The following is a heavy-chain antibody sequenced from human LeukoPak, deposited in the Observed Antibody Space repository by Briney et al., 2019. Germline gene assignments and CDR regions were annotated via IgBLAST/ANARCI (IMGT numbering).Heavy chain of an antibody. CDR2: ISGVGDST. J-gene: IGHJ6*03. D-gene: IGHD2-15*01. Sequence: PGGSLRLFCAASGFTFSNYAMNWVRQAPGKGLEWVSTISGVGDSTYYAESVKGRFTMSRDNSKNTVYLQMNSLRVEDTAIYYCAKRADGCSGVSCYYYYMDVWGKGTTVTVSS. V-gene: IGHV3-23*01. CDR3: AKRADGCSGVSCYYYYMDV. CDR1: GFTFSNYA.